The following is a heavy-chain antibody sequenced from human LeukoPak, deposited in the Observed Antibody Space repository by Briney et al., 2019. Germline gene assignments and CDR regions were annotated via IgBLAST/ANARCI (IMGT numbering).Heavy chain of an antibody. J-gene: IGHJ4*02. CDR2: ISTDARTI. V-gene: IGHV3-74*01. Sequence: PGGPLRLSCAASGFAFSTNWMHWVRQAPWKGLVWVSHISTDARTITYADFVKGRFTISRDNAKNTLYLQMNSLRAEDTALYYCVRGQATAWGLDYWGQGTLVTVSS. CDR3: VRGQATAWGLDY. CDR1: GFAFSTNW. D-gene: IGHD6-13*01.